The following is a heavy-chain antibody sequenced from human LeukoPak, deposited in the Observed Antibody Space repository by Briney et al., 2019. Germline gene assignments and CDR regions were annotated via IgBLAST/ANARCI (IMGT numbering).Heavy chain of an antibody. CDR3: ARVSSSHYFDY. Sequence: KASETLSLTCTVSGGSISSYYWSWIRQPPGKGLEWIGYIYYSGSTNYNPSLKSRVTISVDTSKNQFSLKLSSVTAADTAVYYCARVSSSHYFDYWGQGTLVTVSS. CDR1: GGSISSYY. J-gene: IGHJ4*02. V-gene: IGHV4-59*01. D-gene: IGHD6-13*01. CDR2: IYYSGST.